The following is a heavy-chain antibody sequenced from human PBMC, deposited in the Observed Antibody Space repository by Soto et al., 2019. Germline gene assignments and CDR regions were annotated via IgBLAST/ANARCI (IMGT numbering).Heavy chain of an antibody. CDR3: ATEAVADTTFEY. D-gene: IGHD2-15*01. V-gene: IGHV1-69*12. CDR2: IIPMFGTP. J-gene: IGHJ4*02. CDR1: GGTFSSNT. Sequence: QVQLVQSGAEVKKPGSSVTVSCRASGGTFSSNTISWVRQAPGQGLEWMGGIIPMFGTPVYTQRFQARVTITADESASTAYMDLSSLRSDDTAVYYCATEAVADTTFEYWGQGTLVTVSS.